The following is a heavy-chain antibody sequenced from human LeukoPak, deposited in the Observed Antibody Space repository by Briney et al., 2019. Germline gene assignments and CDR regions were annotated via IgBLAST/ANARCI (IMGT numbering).Heavy chain of an antibody. CDR2: IYYSGST. CDR3: ARLSKYGSGTYYPDV. D-gene: IGHD3-10*01. V-gene: IGHV4-59*08. CDR1: GGSISSYY. J-gene: IGHJ6*02. Sequence: SVTLSLTCTVSGGSISSYYWSWIRQPPGKGLDWIGYIYYSGSTNYNPSLKSRVTISVDTSKNQFSLTLSSVTAADTAVYYCARLSKYGSGTYYPDVWGQGTTVTVSS.